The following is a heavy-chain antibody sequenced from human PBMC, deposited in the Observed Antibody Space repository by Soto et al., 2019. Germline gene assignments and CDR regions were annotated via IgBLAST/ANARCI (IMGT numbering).Heavy chain of an antibody. CDR2: ISGSGGSK. CDR3: AKSFWSGYYTRYYYYYGMDV. CDR1: GFTFSSYA. V-gene: IGHV3-23*01. J-gene: IGHJ6*02. D-gene: IGHD3-3*01. Sequence: QSGGSLRLSCAASGFTFSSYAMSWVRQAPGKGLEWVSAISGSGGSKYYADSVKGRFTISRDNSKNTLYLQMNSLRAEDTAVYYCAKSFWSGYYTRYYYYYGMDVWGQGTTVTVSS.